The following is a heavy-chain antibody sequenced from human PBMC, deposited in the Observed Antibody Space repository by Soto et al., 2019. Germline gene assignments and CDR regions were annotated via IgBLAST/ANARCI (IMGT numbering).Heavy chain of an antibody. Sequence: QVQLVQSGAEVKKPGASVKVSCKASGFTFTNYYIHWVRQAPGQGLEWMGLINPSGGGTFYAQKFQGRGTVTRDTSTGTVYMELSKLRSEDTAVYFCARDSGDTTLRQWGRSFHYWGQGTLVTVSS. CDR3: ARDSGDTTLRQWGRSFHY. J-gene: IGHJ4*02. CDR1: GFTFTNYY. V-gene: IGHV1-46*01. CDR2: INPSGGGT. D-gene: IGHD1-1*01.